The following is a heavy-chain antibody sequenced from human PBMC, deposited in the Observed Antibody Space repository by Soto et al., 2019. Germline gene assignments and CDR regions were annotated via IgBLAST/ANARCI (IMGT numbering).Heavy chain of an antibody. CDR1: GFTFNTYA. CDR3: ASHYDFDVFVPEY. Sequence: DVQLVQSGGGLVKPGGSLRLSCAASGFTFNTYAMNWFPQAPGKGLEWVSSISSDSVYMYYADSVKGRFSISRDNAKNSLYLQMNDLTAEATAVYYCASHYDFDVFVPEYWGQGTLVTVSS. V-gene: IGHV3-21*02. D-gene: IGHD3-22*01. J-gene: IGHJ4*02. CDR2: ISSDSVYM.